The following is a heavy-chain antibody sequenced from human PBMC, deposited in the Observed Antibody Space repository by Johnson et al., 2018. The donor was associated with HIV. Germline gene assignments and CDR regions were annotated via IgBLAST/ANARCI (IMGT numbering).Heavy chain of an antibody. CDR2: INWNGGST. V-gene: IGHV3-20*04. CDR1: GFTFDDYG. Sequence: VQLVESGGGVVRPGGSLRLSCSASGFTFDDYGINWVRQAPGKGLEWVSGINWNGGSTGYADSVKGRFTISRDNAKNSLYVQMNSLRAEDTALYYCARGGAYCGGDCYHAFDIWGQGTMVTVSS. D-gene: IGHD2-21*02. J-gene: IGHJ3*02. CDR3: ARGGAYCGGDCYHAFDI.